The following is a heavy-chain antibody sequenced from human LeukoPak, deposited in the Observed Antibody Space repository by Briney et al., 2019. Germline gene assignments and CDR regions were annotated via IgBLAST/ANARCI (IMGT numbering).Heavy chain of an antibody. J-gene: IGHJ6*02. Sequence: PGRSLRLSCAASGFTFDDYAMHWVRQAPGKGLEWVSGISWNSGSIGYADSVKGRFTISRDNAKNSLYLQMNSLRAEDTAVYYCARDDPYYDFWSGYPRYYYGMDVWGQGTTVTVSS. CDR2: ISWNSGSI. CDR1: GFTFDDYA. V-gene: IGHV3-9*01. D-gene: IGHD3-3*01. CDR3: ARDDPYYDFWSGYPRYYYGMDV.